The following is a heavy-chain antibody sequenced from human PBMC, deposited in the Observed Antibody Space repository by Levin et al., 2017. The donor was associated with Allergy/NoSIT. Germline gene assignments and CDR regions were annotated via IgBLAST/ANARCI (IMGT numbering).Heavy chain of an antibody. D-gene: IGHD3-3*01. CDR2: IIPILGIA. CDR3: ARDKGSGSWFWSGYPYYFDY. J-gene: IGHJ4*02. CDR1: GGTFSSYA. Sequence: KISCKASGGTFSSYAISWVRQAPGQGLEWMGRIIPILGIANYAQKFQGRVTITADKSTSTAYMELSSLRSEDTAVYYCARDKGSGSWFWSGYPYYFDYWGQGTLVTVSS. V-gene: IGHV1-69*04.